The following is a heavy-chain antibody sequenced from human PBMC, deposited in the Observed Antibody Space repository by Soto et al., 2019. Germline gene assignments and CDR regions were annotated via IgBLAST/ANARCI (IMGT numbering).Heavy chain of an antibody. J-gene: IGHJ3*02. CDR3: ARDAGDDAFDI. CDR2: IYHSGST. D-gene: IGHD3-16*01. V-gene: IGHV4-38-2*02. CDR1: GYSIISRYY. Sequence: PSDTLSLTCAVFGYSIISRYYWGWIRQPPGKGLEWIGSIYHSGSTYYNPSLKSRVTISVDTSKNQFSLKLSSVTAADTAVYYCARDAGDDAFDIWGQGTMVT.